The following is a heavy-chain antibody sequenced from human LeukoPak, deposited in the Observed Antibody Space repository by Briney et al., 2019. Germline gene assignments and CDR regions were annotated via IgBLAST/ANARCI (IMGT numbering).Heavy chain of an antibody. J-gene: IGHJ4*02. Sequence: SETLSLTCSVSGGSINNYYWSWIRQPAGKGLEWIGRIYTSGSTNYNPSLKSRVTMSVDTSKNQFSLKLSSVTAADTAVYYCARADYDFWSGYGYWGQGTLVTVSS. CDR2: IYTSGST. D-gene: IGHD3-3*01. V-gene: IGHV4-4*07. CDR3: ARADYDFWSGYGY. CDR1: GGSINNYY.